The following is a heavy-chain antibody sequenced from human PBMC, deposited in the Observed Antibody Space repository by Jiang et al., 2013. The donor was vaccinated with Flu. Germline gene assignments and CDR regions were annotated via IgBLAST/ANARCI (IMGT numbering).Heavy chain of an antibody. CDR3: ARGSHRGAARCFDY. CDR1: GGSFSGYY. V-gene: IGHV4-34*01. CDR2: INHSGST. D-gene: IGHD6-6*01. J-gene: IGHJ4*02. Sequence: LLKPSETLSLTCAVYGGSFSGYYWSWIRQPPGKGLEWIGEINHSGSTNYNPSLKSRVTISVDTSKNQFSLKLSSVTAADTAVYYCARGSHRGAARCFDYWGQGTLVTVSS.